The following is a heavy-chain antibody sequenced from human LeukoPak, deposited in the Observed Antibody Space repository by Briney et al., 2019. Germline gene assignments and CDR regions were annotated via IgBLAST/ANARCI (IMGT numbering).Heavy chain of an antibody. J-gene: IGHJ4*02. Sequence: PGGSLRLSCAASGFTFSSYRMHWVRQAPGKGLEWVAFIRYDESNKYYADSVKGRFTISRDNAKNSLYLQMNSLRAEDTAVYYCARDTRGSYSDYWGQGTLVTVSS. V-gene: IGHV3-30*02. CDR3: ARDTRGSYSDY. CDR1: GFTFSSYR. CDR2: IRYDESNK. D-gene: IGHD1-26*01.